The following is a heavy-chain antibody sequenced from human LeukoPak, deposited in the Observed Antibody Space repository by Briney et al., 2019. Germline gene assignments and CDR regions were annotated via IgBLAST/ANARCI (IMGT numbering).Heavy chain of an antibody. Sequence: SETLSLTCTVSGGSISSYYWSWIRQPPGKGLEWIGYIYYSGSTNYNPSLKSRVTISVDTSKNQFSLKLSSVTAADTAVYYCARDRPAAGTLRLYYYGMDVWGQGTTVTVSS. CDR1: GGSISSYY. J-gene: IGHJ6*02. V-gene: IGHV4-59*01. CDR2: IYYSGST. D-gene: IGHD6-13*01. CDR3: ARDRPAAGTLRLYYYGMDV.